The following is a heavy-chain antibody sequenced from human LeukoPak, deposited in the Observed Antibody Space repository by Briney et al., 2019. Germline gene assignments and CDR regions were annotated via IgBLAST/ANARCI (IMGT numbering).Heavy chain of an antibody. J-gene: IGHJ3*02. D-gene: IGHD1-26*01. CDR1: GGSISSGGYS. CDR3: ASLEATRTPHAFDI. CDR2: TYHSGST. Sequence: SETLSLTCAVSGGSISSGGYSWSWIRQPPGKGLEWIGYTYHSGSTYYNPSLKSRVTISVDRSKNQFSLKLSSVTAADTAVYYCASLEATRTPHAFDIWGQGTMVTVSS. V-gene: IGHV4-30-2*02.